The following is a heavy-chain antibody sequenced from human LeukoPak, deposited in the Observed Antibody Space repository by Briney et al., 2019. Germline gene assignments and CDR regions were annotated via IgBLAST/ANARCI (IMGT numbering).Heavy chain of an antibody. D-gene: IGHD6-13*01. J-gene: IGHJ6*03. CDR1: GYTFTSYG. CDR2: ISAYNGNT. CDR3: ARVRESSSWYFNYYYMDV. V-gene: IGHV1-18*01. Sequence: ASVKVSCKASGYTFTSYGISWVRQAPGQGLEWMGWISAYNGNTNYAQKLQGRVTMTTDTSTSTAYMELSSLRSEDTAVYYCARVRESSSWYFNYYYMDVWGKGTTATVSS.